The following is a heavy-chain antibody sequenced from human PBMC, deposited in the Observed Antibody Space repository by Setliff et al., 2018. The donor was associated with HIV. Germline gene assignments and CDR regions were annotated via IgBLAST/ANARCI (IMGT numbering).Heavy chain of an antibody. Sequence: AGGSLRLSCAASGFTFGSYDMNWVRQAPGKGLEWVSYISGSGSIMYYADSVKGRFTISRDNAEYSLHLQMNSLRAEDTAVYYCARARLRNYYYYMDVWAKGTTVTVSS. CDR2: ISGSGSIM. D-gene: IGHD5-12*01. J-gene: IGHJ6*03. CDR3: ARARLRNYYYYMDV. V-gene: IGHV3-48*03. CDR1: GFTFGSYD.